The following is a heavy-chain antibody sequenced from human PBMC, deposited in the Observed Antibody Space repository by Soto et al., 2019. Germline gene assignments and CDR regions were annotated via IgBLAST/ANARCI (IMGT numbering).Heavy chain of an antibody. J-gene: IGHJ6*02. CDR1: DCSVSIFSYY. CDR2: IYYSGST. CDR3: ARASSGYLYYYYGMDV. D-gene: IGHD3-22*01. V-gene: IGHV4-61*01. Sequence: ETQSVTYTVSDCSVSIFSYYWSWIRHPPGKGLECIGYIYYSGSTNYNPSLKSRVTISVDTSKNQFSLKLSSVTAADTAVYYCARASSGYLYYYYGMDVWGQGTTVTVSS.